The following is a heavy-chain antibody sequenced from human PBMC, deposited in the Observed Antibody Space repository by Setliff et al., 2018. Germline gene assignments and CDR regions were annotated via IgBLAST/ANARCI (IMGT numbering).Heavy chain of an antibody. CDR2: ISGYNGNA. CDR1: GYSFSDYV. CDR3: AKEPAISLTEAIRRSYYDYALDV. V-gene: IGHV1-18*01. J-gene: IGHJ6*02. D-gene: IGHD3-9*01. Sequence: ASVKVSCKTSGYSFSDYVVNWVRQAPGQGLEWVGWISGYNGNAYYAQKLQDRVTLTTDTSTTTAYLELRSLRSDDAAIYYCAKEPAISLTEAIRRSYYDYALDVWGQGTTVTVSS.